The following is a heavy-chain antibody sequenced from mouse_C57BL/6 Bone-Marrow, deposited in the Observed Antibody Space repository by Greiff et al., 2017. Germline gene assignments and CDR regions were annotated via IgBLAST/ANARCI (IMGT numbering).Heavy chain of an antibody. J-gene: IGHJ4*01. CDR3: ARDRYGSSLYAMDY. V-gene: IGHV5-4*01. CDR1: GFTFSSYA. D-gene: IGHD1-1*01. CDR2: ISDGGSYT. Sequence: EVQLQESGGGLVKPGGSLKLSCAASGFTFSSYAMSWVRQTPDKRLEWVATISDGGSYTYYPANVKGRFTISRDNAKNNLYLQMSHLKTEDTAMYYCARDRYGSSLYAMDYWGQGTSVTVSS.